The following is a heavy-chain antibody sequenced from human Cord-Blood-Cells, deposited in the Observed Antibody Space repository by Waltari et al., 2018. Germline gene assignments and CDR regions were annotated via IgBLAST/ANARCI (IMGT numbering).Heavy chain of an antibody. Sequence: QVQLQQWGAGLLKPSETLSLTCAVYGGSFSGYYWSWIRQPPGKGLEWIGEINHSGSTNYNPALKGRVTISVDTSKNQFSLKLSSLTAADTAVYYCARVGAFGWELLYYFDYWGQGTLVTVSS. CDR2: INHSGST. V-gene: IGHV4-34*01. CDR1: GGSFSGYY. CDR3: ARVGAFGWELLYYFDY. J-gene: IGHJ4*02. D-gene: IGHD1-26*01.